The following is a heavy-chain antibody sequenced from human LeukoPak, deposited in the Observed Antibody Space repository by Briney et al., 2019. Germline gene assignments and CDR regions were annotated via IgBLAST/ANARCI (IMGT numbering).Heavy chain of an antibody. J-gene: IGHJ4*02. Sequence: ASVKVSCKASGYTFTGYYMHWVRQAPGQGLEWMRWINPNSGGTNYAQKFQGRVTMTRDTSISTAYMELSRLRSDDTAVYYCARVLYPRIAAAGMVWVYWGQGALVTVSS. CDR1: GYTFTGYY. CDR3: ARVLYPRIAAAGMVWVY. V-gene: IGHV1-2*02. CDR2: INPNSGGT. D-gene: IGHD6-13*01.